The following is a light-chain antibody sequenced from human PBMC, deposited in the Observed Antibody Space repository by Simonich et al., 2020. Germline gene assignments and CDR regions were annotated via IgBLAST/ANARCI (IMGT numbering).Light chain of an antibody. Sequence: QSALTQPASVSGSPGQSITISCTGTSSDVDGYNNVSWDQQNPGNAPTLIIYDVSKRPPGVSNRFSGSKSGNTASLTISGLQAEDEADYYCSSYTSSSTRVFGGGTKLTVL. CDR2: DVS. V-gene: IGLV2-14*01. CDR1: SSDVDGYNN. CDR3: SSYTSSSTRV. J-gene: IGLJ3*02.